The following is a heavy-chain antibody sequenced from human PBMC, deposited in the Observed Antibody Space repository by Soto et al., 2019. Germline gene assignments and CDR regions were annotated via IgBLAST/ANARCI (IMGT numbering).Heavy chain of an antibody. CDR3: AKERNSWYSSGSDS. CDR2: ISVNGGST. J-gene: IGHJ4*02. D-gene: IGHD2-15*01. Sequence: EVQLLESGGGLVQAGGSLRVSCAASGFTFSSCAMGWVRQAPGKGLEWVSSISVNGGSTYYADSVKGRFTISRDNSKNILYLHMISRRAEDTAVYYCAKERNSWYSSGSDSWGQGTLVTVSS. CDR1: GFTFSSCA. V-gene: IGHV3-23*01.